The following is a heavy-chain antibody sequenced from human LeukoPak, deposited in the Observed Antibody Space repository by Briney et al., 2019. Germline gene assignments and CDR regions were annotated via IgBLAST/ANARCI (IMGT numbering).Heavy chain of an antibody. CDR1: GFTFSNAW. CDR3: TTEVRGYSGYGSSRMDV. CDR2: IKSKTDGGTT. V-gene: IGHV3-15*01. J-gene: IGHJ6*03. D-gene: IGHD5-12*01. Sequence: NPGGSLRLSCAASGFTFSNAWMSWVRQAPGKGLEWVGRIKSKTDGGTTDYAAPVKGRFTISRDDSKNTLYLQMNSLKTEDTAVYYCTTEVRGYSGYGSSRMDVWGKGTTVTVSS.